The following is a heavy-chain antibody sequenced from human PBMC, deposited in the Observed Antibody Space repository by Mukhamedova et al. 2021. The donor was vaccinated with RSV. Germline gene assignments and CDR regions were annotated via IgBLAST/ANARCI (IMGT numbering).Heavy chain of an antibody. Sequence: GQGLEWMGRIIPILGTPNYAPKFQGRVTISADKSASTVFLELNSLRPDDTAVFYCARDNGYYAAGSPIDHWCQGTLGTVSS. D-gene: IGHD3-10*01. CDR3: ARDNGYYAAGSPIDH. V-gene: IGHV1-69*08. CDR2: IIPILGTP. J-gene: IGHJ1*01.